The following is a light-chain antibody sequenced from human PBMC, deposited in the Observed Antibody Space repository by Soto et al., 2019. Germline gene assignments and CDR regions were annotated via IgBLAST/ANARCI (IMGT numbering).Light chain of an antibody. CDR2: YDR. J-gene: IGLJ2*01. V-gene: IGLV3-21*01. CDR3: PVWERNCDSVV. CDR1: NIGDKS. Sequence: SSELTQAPSVSVAPGKRATIPCGGNNIGDKSVYWYQQKPGQAPVVVIYYDRVRPTAIPERFSGSISGNTATLTIIVVEAGDEAVYFCPVWERNCDSVVFVGGTKLTVL.